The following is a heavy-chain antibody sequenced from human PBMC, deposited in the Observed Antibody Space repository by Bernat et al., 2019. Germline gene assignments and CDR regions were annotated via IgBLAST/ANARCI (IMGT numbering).Heavy chain of an antibody. D-gene: IGHD1-26*01. V-gene: IGHV4-39*01. Sequence: QLQLQESGPGLVKPSETLSLTCTVSAGSISSSSYYWGWIRQPPGKGLGWIGSIYYSGSTYYNPSLNSRVTISVDTSKYQFSLKLGSVTAADTAVYYCASGRGGGWYSGSYHGIDYWGQGNLVTVSS. CDR2: IYYSGST. CDR1: AGSISSSSYY. J-gene: IGHJ4*02. CDR3: ASGRGGGWYSGSYHGIDY.